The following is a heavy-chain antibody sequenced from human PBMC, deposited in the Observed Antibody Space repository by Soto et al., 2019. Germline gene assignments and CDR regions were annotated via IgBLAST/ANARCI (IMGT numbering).Heavy chain of an antibody. D-gene: IGHD6-19*01. CDR3: ARVGSSGWSPDY. J-gene: IGHJ4*02. CDR1: GGSISGHY. Sequence: QVQLQESGPGLVKPSETLSLTCTVSGGSISGHYWIWIRQSPGKGLEWIGYIFYSGSTNYNPSLKSRVTISVDTSKNQFSLKLSSVTAADTALYYCARVGSSGWSPDYCGQGTLVTVSS. V-gene: IGHV4-59*11. CDR2: IFYSGST.